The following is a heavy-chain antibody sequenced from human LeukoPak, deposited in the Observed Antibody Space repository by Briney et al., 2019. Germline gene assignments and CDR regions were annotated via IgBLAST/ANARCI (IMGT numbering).Heavy chain of an antibody. J-gene: IGHJ4*02. V-gene: IGHV3-30*01. CDR2: ISYRGTNK. CDR1: GFVFSSWT. D-gene: IGHD6-19*01. Sequence: GGSLRLSRAASGFVFSSWTIHWVRQAPGKGLEWVAVISYRGTNKYYADSVQGRFTISRDNSNNTVSLQMDSLGTEDTAVYFCARGLGSGWFNSLDSWGLGTVVTVSS. CDR3: ARGLGSGWFNSLDS.